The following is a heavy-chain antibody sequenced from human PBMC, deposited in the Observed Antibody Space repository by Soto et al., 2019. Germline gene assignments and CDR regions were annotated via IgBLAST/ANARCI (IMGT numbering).Heavy chain of an antibody. D-gene: IGHD6-19*01. J-gene: IGHJ6*02. CDR1: GGTFSNYA. Sequence: QVQLVQSGAEVKKPGSSVKVSCKASGGTFSNYAFSWVRQAPGQGLEWLGGIMPIFGRADYAQKFRDRVTITADESTNTAHMELSSLRSEDTAVYYCASWLKGAGIGGNYYYGMDVWGQGTTVTVSS. CDR2: IMPIFGRA. V-gene: IGHV1-69*12. CDR3: ASWLKGAGIGGNYYYGMDV.